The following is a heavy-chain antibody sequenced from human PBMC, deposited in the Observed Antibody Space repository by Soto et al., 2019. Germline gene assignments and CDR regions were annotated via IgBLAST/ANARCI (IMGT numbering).Heavy chain of an antibody. CDR2: IIPLFGTP. CDR3: ARASPVICGGDPCYRLDSSFDS. CDR1: GATFSTTG. V-gene: IGHV1-69*01. D-gene: IGHD2-21*02. Sequence: QVQLVQSGAEVRKPGSSLRVSCKSSGATFSTTGISWVRQAPGQGLEWMGGIIPLFGTPKYARKFQGRVSITADESKNTVYMELNSLRPDDAAVYYCARASPVICGGDPCYRLDSSFDSWGQGSRVIVSS. J-gene: IGHJ5*01.